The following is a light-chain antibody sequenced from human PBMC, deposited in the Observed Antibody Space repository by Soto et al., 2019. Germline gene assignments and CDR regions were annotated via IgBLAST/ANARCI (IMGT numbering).Light chain of an antibody. V-gene: IGKV3-15*01. CDR1: HSVSSR. Sequence: EIIMTQSPATLSVSPGERDTLSCRASHSVSSRLAWYQQKPGQAPRLLIYGASTRATGLPARFSGSGSGTEFTLTISSLQSEDFAVYYCQHYTNWPLTFGGGTKVEI. CDR3: QHYTNWPLT. CDR2: GAS. J-gene: IGKJ4*01.